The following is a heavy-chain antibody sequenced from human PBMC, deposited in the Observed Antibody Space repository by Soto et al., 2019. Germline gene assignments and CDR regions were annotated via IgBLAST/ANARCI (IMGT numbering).Heavy chain of an antibody. J-gene: IGHJ4*02. Sequence: KESGPTLVKPKQTLTLTCPFSGFAFSTTGVAVGWIRQPPGKALEWLALIYWDDDKHYSPSLKSRLTLTNDASKNKVVLTMTNMDPADTATYYCAHLMADGGTDYFDYWVQGTLVTVSS. CDR2: IYWDDDK. CDR1: GFAFSTTGVA. V-gene: IGHV2-5*02. D-gene: IGHD2-15*01. CDR3: AHLMADGGTDYFDY.